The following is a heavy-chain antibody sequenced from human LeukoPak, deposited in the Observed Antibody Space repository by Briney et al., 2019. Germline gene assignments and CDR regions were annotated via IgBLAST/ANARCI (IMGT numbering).Heavy chain of an antibody. V-gene: IGHV3-11*06. CDR3: ARGSVHCSGGSCYLDY. Sequence: PGGSLRLSCAASGFTFSDYYMSWIRQAPGKGLEWASYISSSSSYTNYADSVKGRFTISRDNAKNSLYLQMNSLRAEDTAVYYCARGSVHCSGGSCYLDYWGQGTLVTVSS. D-gene: IGHD2-15*01. CDR1: GFTFSDYY. CDR2: ISSSSSYT. J-gene: IGHJ4*02.